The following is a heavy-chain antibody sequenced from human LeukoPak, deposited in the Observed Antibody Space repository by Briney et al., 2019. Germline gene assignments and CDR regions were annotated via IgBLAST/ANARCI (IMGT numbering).Heavy chain of an antibody. CDR3: AKSMPFAEYYFDY. J-gene: IGHJ4*02. D-gene: IGHD2-2*01. CDR2: ISYDGSNK. CDR1: GFTFSSYG. V-gene: IGHV3-30*18. Sequence: PGGSLRLSCAASGFTFSSYGMHWVRQAPGKGLEWVAVISYDGSNKYYADSVKGRFTISRDNSKNTLYLQMNSLRAEDTAVYYCAKSMPFAEYYFDYWGQGTLVTVSS.